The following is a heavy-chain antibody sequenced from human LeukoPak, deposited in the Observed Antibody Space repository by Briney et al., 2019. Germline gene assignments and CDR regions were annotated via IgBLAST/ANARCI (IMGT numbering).Heavy chain of an antibody. CDR3: ARSQFDN. J-gene: IGHJ4*01. CDR1: GFIFGAYW. V-gene: IGHV3-74*01. Sequence: GGSLRLSCAASGFIFGAYWMLWVRQAPGKGLVWVSRIDGDGSTTTYADSVKGRFTISRDNAKNTLYLQMNSLRAEDTAVYYCARSQFDNWGQGTLVTVSS. CDR2: IDGDGSTT.